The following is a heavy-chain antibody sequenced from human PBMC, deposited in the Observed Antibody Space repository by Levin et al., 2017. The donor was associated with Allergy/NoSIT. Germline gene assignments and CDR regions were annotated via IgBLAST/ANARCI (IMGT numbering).Heavy chain of an antibody. D-gene: IGHD6-19*01. CDR2: ISYDGSNI. Sequence: RGESLKISCAASGFSFSSYGMHWVRQAPGKGLEWVTYISYDGSNIYYGDSVKGRFTISRDNSKNTLHLQVISLRPEDTAMYYCAKLGHSGRARFVGYWGQGTLVTVYS. CDR1: GFSFSSYG. CDR3: AKLGHSGRARFVGY. J-gene: IGHJ4*02. V-gene: IGHV3-30*18.